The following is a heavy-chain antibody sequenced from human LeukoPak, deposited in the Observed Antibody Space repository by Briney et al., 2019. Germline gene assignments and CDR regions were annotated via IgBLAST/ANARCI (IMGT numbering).Heavy chain of an antibody. D-gene: IGHD3-10*01. CDR3: ARGVYGSGSYSANN. Sequence: GGSLRLSCAASGFTFSSYWMHWVRQAPGKGLVWVSRINSDGSATSYVDSVKGRFTISRDNAKNTLYLQMNSLRAEDTAVYYWARGVYGSGSYSANNWGQGTLVTVSS. CDR1: GFTFSSYW. J-gene: IGHJ4*02. V-gene: IGHV3-74*01. CDR2: INSDGSAT.